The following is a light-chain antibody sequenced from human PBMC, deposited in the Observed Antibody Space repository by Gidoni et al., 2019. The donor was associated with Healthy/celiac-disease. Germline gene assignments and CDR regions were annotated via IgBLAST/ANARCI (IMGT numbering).Light chain of an antibody. Sequence: EIVITRSPATLSVSPGARAALSCRASQSVSSNLAWYQQKPGQAPRRLIYGASTRATGISTRFSGSGYGTEFTLTISSLQSEDFAVYYCQQYNNWPLLTFXGXTKVEIK. J-gene: IGKJ4*01. CDR2: GAS. CDR1: QSVSSN. CDR3: QQYNNWPLLT. V-gene: IGKV3-15*01.